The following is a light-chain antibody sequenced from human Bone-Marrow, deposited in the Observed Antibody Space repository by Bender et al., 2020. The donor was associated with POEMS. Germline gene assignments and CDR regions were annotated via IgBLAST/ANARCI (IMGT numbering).Light chain of an antibody. V-gene: IGLV2-23*02. CDR3: CSFAGSLVV. J-gene: IGLJ2*01. CDR2: DVS. CDR1: RSDVGGYNL. Sequence: QSVLTQPASVSGSPGQSITISCTGTRSDVGGYNLVSWYQQHPGKAPKLMIYDVSHRPSGVSDRFSGYKSGYTATLTISGLQGEDEADYYCCSFAGSLVVFGGGTQLTVL.